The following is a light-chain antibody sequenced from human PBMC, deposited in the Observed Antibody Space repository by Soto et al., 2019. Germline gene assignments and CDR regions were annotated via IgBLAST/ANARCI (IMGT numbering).Light chain of an antibody. CDR1: SSDVGDYDY. CDR2: EVS. CDR3: SSYRRSNTLL. Sequence: QSALTQPASVSGSPGQSITISCTGTSSDVGDYDYVSWYQQYAGKAPKMMIYEVSNRPSGVSNRFSGSKSGNTASLTISGLQDEDEAAYSCSSYRRSNTLLFGGGTKPTVL. J-gene: IGLJ2*01. V-gene: IGLV2-14*01.